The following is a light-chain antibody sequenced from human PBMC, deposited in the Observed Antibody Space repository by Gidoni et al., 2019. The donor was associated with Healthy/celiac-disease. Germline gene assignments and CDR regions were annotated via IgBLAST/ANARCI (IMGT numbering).Light chain of an antibody. V-gene: IGKV3-20*01. CDR1: QSVSNSY. CDR3: QQYGSSPYT. J-gene: IGKJ2*01. CDR2: GAS. Sequence: EIVLTQSPGTLSLSPGERATLSCRASQSVSNSYLAWYQQKPGQAPRLLIYGASSRATGIPDRFSGSGSGTDFTLTISRLEPEDFAVYYCQQYGSSPYTFXXXTKLEIK.